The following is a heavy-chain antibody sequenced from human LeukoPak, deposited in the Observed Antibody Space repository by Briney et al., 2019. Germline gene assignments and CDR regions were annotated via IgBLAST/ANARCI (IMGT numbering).Heavy chain of an antibody. V-gene: IGHV1-18*01. Sequence: ASVKVSCKASGYTFTSYGISWVRQAPGRGLEWMGWISAYNGNTNYVQKLQGRVTMATDTSTSTAYMELRSLRSDDTAVYYCARAGVATFPPRAFDIWGQGTMVTVSS. D-gene: IGHD5-12*01. CDR1: GYTFTSYG. J-gene: IGHJ3*02. CDR3: ARAGVATFPPRAFDI. CDR2: ISAYNGNT.